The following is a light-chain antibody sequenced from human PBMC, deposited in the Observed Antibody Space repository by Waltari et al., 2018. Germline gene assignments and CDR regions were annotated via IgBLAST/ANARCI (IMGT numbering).Light chain of an antibody. J-gene: IGLJ3*02. Sequence: QSALTQPRSVSGSPGQSVTIPCTGTSSDVGNYNYVPWYHQYPGKAPKLMIAEVYSRPSGVPDRFSGSKSGNTASLTISGLQTEDEADYYCCSYAGTYRWVFGGGTKLTVL. CDR2: EVY. V-gene: IGLV2-11*01. CDR1: SSDVGNYNY. CDR3: CSYAGTYRWV.